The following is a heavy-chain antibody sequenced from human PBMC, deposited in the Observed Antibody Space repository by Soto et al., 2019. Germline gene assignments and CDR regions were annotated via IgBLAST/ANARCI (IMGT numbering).Heavy chain of an antibody. D-gene: IGHD3-3*01. Sequence: EVQLLESGGGLVQPGGSLRLSFAASGFTFSSYDMSWVRQAPGKGLEWVSGIDVGGGSAYYADSVKGRFTIYRDNSKNTLHLQLNSLRSEDTAIYYCAKEDDAWTNGHFNVWGQGTVVTVSS. CDR2: IDVGGGSA. CDR3: AKEDDAWTNGHFNV. V-gene: IGHV3-23*01. CDR1: GFTFSSYD. J-gene: IGHJ3*01.